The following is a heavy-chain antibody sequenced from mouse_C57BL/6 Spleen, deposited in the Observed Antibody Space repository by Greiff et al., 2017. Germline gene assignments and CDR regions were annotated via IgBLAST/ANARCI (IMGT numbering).Heavy chain of an antibody. J-gene: IGHJ4*01. D-gene: IGHD1-1*01. Sequence: VQLQQSGAELVKPGASVKMSCKASGYTFTSYWITWVKQRPGQGLEWIGDIYPGSGSTNYNEKFKSKATLTVDTSSSTAYMQLSSLTSEDSAVYYCAREGGTTVVAPYYAMDYWGQGTSVTVSS. CDR1: GYTFTSYW. CDR3: AREGGTTVVAPYYAMDY. CDR2: IYPGSGST. V-gene: IGHV1-55*01.